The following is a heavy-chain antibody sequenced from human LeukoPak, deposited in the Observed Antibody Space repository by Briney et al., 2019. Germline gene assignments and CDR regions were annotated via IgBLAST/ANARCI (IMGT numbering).Heavy chain of an antibody. CDR1: GGSISSYY. J-gene: IGHJ6*02. V-gene: IGHV4-4*07. CDR3: ARVSQNQDYDTDDGMDV. D-gene: IGHD3-22*01. CDR2: IYTSGST. Sequence: SGILSLTCTVSGGSISSYYWSWIRQPAGKGLEWIGRIYTSGSTNYNPSLKSRVTMSVDTSKNQFSLKLSSVTAADTAVYYCARVSQNQDYDTDDGMDVWGQGTTVTVSS.